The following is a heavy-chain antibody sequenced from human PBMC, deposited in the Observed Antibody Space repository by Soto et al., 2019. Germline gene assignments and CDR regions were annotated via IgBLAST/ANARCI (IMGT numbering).Heavy chain of an antibody. V-gene: IGHV3-73*01. CDR3: SSSSGD. D-gene: IGHD3-10*01. CDR1: GFTFSDSA. CDR2: IRSKANSFAT. Sequence: EVQLVESGGGLVQPGGSLKLSCAASGFTFSDSAMHCVRQASGKGLEWVGRIRSKANSFATAYAASVQGRFTISRDDLENTAYLQMNSVKTEDTAVYYCSSSSGDWGQGALVTVSS. J-gene: IGHJ4*02.